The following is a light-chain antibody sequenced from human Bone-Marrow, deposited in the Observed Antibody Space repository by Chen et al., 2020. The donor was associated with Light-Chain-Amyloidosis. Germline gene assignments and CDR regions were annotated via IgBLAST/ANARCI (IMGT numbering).Light chain of an antibody. CDR3: QQYYSIPVT. CDR1: QSVLYSSNNKNY. J-gene: IGKJ3*01. Sequence: DIVMTQFPDSLPVSLGERATINCKSSQSVLYSSNNKNYLAWYQQKPGQPPKLLISWASTRESGVPDRFSGSGSGTDFTLTISSLQAEDVAVYYCQQYYSIPVTLGPGTKVD. CDR2: WAS. V-gene: IGKV4-1*01.